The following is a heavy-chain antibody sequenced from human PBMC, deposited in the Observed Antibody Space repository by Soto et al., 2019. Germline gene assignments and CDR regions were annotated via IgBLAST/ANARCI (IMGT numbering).Heavy chain of an antibody. J-gene: IGHJ6*02. D-gene: IGHD4-4*01. V-gene: IGHV3-23*01. CDR3: AKDIHDYRLDYYFGMDV. CDR2: IRGSGGST. Sequence: GGSLRLSCAASGFTFSSSGMSWVRQAPGKGLEWVSGIRGSGGSTYYGDSVKGRFTISRDNSKNTLSLQMNSLRAEDTAVYYCAKDIHDYRLDYYFGMDVWGPGPTVTVSS. CDR1: GFTFSSSG.